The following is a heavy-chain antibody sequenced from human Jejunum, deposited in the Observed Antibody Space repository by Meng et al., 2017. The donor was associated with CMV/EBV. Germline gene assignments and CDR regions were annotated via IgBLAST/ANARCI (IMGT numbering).Heavy chain of an antibody. D-gene: IGHD5-12*01. Sequence: AASGFIFSSHWRHWVRQAPGKGLVWVSRINSDATSTSYADSVKGRFTITRDNAKDTLYLQMNSLRDEDLGVYYCTRGQSGYGRFDSWGQGTLVTVSS. V-gene: IGHV3-74*01. CDR3: TRGQSGYGRFDS. CDR2: INSDATST. J-gene: IGHJ5*01. CDR1: GFIFSSHW.